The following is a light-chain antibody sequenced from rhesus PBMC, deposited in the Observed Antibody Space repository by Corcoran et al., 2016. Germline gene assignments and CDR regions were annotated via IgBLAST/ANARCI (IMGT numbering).Light chain of an antibody. J-gene: IGLJ6*01. CDR3: CSYTTSSTFV. CDR1: SSDIGGYNY. CDR2: EVT. V-gene: IGLV2S7*01. Sequence: QSAPTQPPSVSGSPGQSVTISCTGTSSDIGGYNYVSWYQQHPGKAPKLMIYEVTKRPSGVSDRFSGSKSGNTASLTISGLQAEDEAVYYCCSYTTSSTFVFGGGTKLTVL.